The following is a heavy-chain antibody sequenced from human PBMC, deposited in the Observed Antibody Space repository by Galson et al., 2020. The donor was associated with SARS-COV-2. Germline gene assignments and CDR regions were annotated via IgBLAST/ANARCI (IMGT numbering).Heavy chain of an antibody. Sequence: GEYLKISCAASGFPFSSHAMHWVRRAPGKGLEYVSAISSNGGSTYYANSVKGRFTISRDNSKNTLYLQMGSLRAEDMAVYYCAREDDSSGYHDAFDIWGQGTMVTVSS. J-gene: IGHJ3*02. CDR1: GFPFSSHA. D-gene: IGHD3-22*01. CDR3: AREDDSSGYHDAFDI. CDR2: ISSNGGST. V-gene: IGHV3-64*01.